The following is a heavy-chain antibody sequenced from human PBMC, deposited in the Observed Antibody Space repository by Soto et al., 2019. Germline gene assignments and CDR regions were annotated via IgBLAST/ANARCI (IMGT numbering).Heavy chain of an antibody. J-gene: IGHJ1*01. CDR3: ARVYCSGGSCYPTAEYFQH. Sequence: GASVKVSCKASGYTFTSYAISWVRQAPGQGLEWMGWISAYNGNTNYAQKLQGRVTMTTDTSTSAAYMELRSLRSDDTAVYYCARVYCSGGSCYPTAEYFQHWGQGTLVTVSS. D-gene: IGHD2-15*01. V-gene: IGHV1-18*01. CDR2: ISAYNGNT. CDR1: GYTFTSYA.